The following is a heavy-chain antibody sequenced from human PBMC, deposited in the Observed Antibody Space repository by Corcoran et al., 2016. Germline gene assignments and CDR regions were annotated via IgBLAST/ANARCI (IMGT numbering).Heavy chain of an antibody. V-gene: IGHV1-18*01. Sequence: QVQLVQSGAEVKKPGASVKVSCKASGYTFTSYGISWVRQAPGQGLEWMGWISAYNGNTNYAQKHQGRVTMTTDTSTRTAYMELRSLRAADTAVYYCARDGYSSGWARGWFDPWGQGTLVTVSS. CDR1: GYTFTSYG. CDR3: ARDGYSSGWARGWFDP. D-gene: IGHD6-19*01. CDR2: ISAYNGNT. J-gene: IGHJ5*02.